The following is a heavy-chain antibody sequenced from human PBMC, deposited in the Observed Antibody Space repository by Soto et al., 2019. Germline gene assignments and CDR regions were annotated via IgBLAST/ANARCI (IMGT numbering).Heavy chain of an antibody. CDR1: GYTFSSYY. Sequence: QVQLVQSGAEVKKPGASVKVSCKASGYTFSSYYMHWVRQAPGQGLEWMGIINPSGGSTTYAQKFQGRVTMTRDTSMSTIYMELSSLTSEDTAVYYCARASVSGRRFDYWGEGTLVTVSS. J-gene: IGHJ4*02. CDR3: ARASVSGRRFDY. CDR2: INPSGGST. V-gene: IGHV1-46*03. D-gene: IGHD6-19*01.